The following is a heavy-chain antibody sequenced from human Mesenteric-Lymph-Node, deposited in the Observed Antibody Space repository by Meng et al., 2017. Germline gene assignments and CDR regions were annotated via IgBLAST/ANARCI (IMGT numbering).Heavy chain of an antibody. CDR2: IFYTGST. Sequence: SETLSLTCNVSGGSISSNSFYWGWIRQPPGKGLEWIGGIFYTGSTDYNPSLKSRVTISVDTSKNQFSLRLASVTAADAAVYYCARDFGSGSYMFDSWGQGTLVTVSS. J-gene: IGHJ4*02. V-gene: IGHV4-39*07. CDR1: GGSISSNSFY. CDR3: ARDFGSGSYMFDS. D-gene: IGHD3-10*01.